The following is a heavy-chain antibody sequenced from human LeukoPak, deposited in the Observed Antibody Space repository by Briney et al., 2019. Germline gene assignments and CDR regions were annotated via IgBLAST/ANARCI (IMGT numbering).Heavy chain of an antibody. D-gene: IGHD2-2*01. Sequence: GGSLRLSCAASGFTSSSYAMSWVRQAPGKGLEWVSAISGSGGSTYYADSVKGRFTISRDNSKNTLYLQMNSLRAEDTAVYYCAKDRSCSSTSCDLNWFDPWGQGTLVTVSS. CDR1: GFTSSSYA. CDR2: ISGSGGST. CDR3: AKDRSCSSTSCDLNWFDP. V-gene: IGHV3-23*01. J-gene: IGHJ5*02.